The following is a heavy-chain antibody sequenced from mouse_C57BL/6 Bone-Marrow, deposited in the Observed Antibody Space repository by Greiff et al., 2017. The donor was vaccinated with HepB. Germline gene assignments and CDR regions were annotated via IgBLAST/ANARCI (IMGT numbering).Heavy chain of an antibody. D-gene: IGHD2-1*01. CDR3: ARIYYGNYDFDY. CDR1: GFTFSSYA. V-gene: IGHV5-4*03. CDR2: ISDGGSYT. J-gene: IGHJ2*01. Sequence: EVKLMESGGGLVKPGGSLKLSCAASGFTFSSYAMSWVRQTPEKRLEWVATISDGGSYTYYPDNVKGRFTISRDNAKNNLYLQMSHLKSEDTAMYYCARIYYGNYDFDYGGQGTTHTVSS.